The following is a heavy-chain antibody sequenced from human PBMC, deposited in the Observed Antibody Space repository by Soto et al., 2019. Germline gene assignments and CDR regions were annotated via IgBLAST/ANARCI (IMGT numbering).Heavy chain of an antibody. Sequence: QVQLQESGPELVKPSQTLSLTCTVSGGSISSGGYYWSSIRQHPGKALEWIGYIYYSGTTYYNPSLKSRVTISVDTSKNQFSLKLSSVTAADTAVYYCARDSGWYPDYWGQGTLVTVSS. CDR3: ARDSGWYPDY. J-gene: IGHJ4*02. CDR2: IYYSGTT. V-gene: IGHV4-31*03. D-gene: IGHD6-19*01. CDR1: GGSISSGGYY.